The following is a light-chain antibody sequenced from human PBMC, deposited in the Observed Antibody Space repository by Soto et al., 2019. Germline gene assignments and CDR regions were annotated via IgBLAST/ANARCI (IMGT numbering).Light chain of an antibody. CDR1: SSNIGAGYN. Sequence: QSVLTQPPSVSGAPGQRVTISCTGSSSNIGAGYNVHWYQQLPGTAPKLLIYGNSNRPSGVPDRFSGSKSGTSASLAITKIQAEDGADYYCQSYDSSLIVVFGGGTKVTVL. J-gene: IGLJ2*01. CDR3: QSYDSSLIVV. CDR2: GNS. V-gene: IGLV1-40*01.